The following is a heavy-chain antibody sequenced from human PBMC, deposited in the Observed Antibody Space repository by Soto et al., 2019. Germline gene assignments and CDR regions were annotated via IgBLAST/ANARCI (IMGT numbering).Heavy chain of an antibody. CDR2: IFYSGST. CDR3: ARRYGWLYFDY. V-gene: IGHV4-39*01. D-gene: IGHD6-19*01. J-gene: IGHJ4*02. Sequence: QLQLQESGPGLVKPWETLSLTCTVSGDSISSSNYFWGWIRQPPGKGLEWIGTIFYSGSTYYNPSLKSRVTISVDTSKNQFSLRLICVTAADTALYYCARRYGWLYFDYWGQGSLVTVSS. CDR1: GDSISSSNYF.